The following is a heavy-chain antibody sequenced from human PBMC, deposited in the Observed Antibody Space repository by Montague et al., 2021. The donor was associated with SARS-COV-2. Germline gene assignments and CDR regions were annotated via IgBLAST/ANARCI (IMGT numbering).Heavy chain of an antibody. V-gene: IGHV4-39*01. Sequence: YYSGSTYYNPSLKSRVTISVDTAKNQFSLKLSSVTAADTAVYYCARQGSGRYYNWFDPWCQGTLFTVYS. CDR3: ARQGSGRYYNWFDP. J-gene: IGHJ5*02. CDR2: YYSGST. D-gene: IGHD1-26*01.